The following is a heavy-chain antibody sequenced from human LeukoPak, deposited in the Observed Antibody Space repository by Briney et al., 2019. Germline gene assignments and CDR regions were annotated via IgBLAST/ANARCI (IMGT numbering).Heavy chain of an antibody. D-gene: IGHD3-16*01. CDR2: VNPSLGTA. CDR3: AREGARSEGFDY. CDR1: GYTFTSYF. V-gene: IGHV1-46*01. J-gene: IGHJ4*02. Sequence: ASVKVSCKASGYTFTSYFMHWVRQAPGQGLEWMGIVNPSLGTARYAQKFQGRVSMTTDASTSTVYMELSSLRSEDTAVYYCAREGARSEGFDYWGQGTLVTVSS.